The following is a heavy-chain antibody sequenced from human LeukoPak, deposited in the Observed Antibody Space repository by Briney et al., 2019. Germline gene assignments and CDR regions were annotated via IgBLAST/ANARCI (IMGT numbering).Heavy chain of an antibody. CDR2: IILIFGIA. J-gene: IGHJ5*02. CDR1: GGTFSSYA. V-gene: IGHV1-69*04. CDR3: ARDYYDSSGYFVSVWFDP. Sequence: ASVKVSCKASGGTFSSYAISWVQQAPGQGLEWMGRIILIFGIANYAQKFQGRVTITADKSTSTAYMELSSLRSEDTAVYYCARDYYDSSGYFVSVWFDPWGQGTLVTVSS. D-gene: IGHD3-22*01.